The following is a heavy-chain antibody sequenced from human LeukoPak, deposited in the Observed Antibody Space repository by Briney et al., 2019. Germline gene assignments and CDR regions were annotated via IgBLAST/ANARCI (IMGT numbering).Heavy chain of an antibody. Sequence: GGSLRLSCAASGFTFRTYNMNWVRQAPGKGLEWVSSISSISNYIYYEDSVKGRFTISRDSAKNSLYLQMNSLRAEDTDVYYCARDVGASAPDAFDIWGQGTMVTVSS. J-gene: IGHJ3*02. CDR3: ARDVGASAPDAFDI. CDR1: GFTFRTYN. CDR2: ISSISNYI. V-gene: IGHV3-21*01. D-gene: IGHD1-26*01.